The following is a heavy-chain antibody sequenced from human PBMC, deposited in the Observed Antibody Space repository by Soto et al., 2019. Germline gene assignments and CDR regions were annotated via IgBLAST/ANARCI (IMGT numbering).Heavy chain of an antibody. CDR3: ARVKQQLVMGFDP. Sequence: SVKVSCKASGGTFSSYAISWVRQAPGQGLEWMGGIIPIFGTANYAQKFQGRVTITADESTSTAYMELSSLRSEDTAVYYCARVKQQLVMGFDPWGQGSLVTVSS. D-gene: IGHD6-13*01. CDR1: GGTFSSYA. J-gene: IGHJ5*02. V-gene: IGHV1-69*13. CDR2: IIPIFGTA.